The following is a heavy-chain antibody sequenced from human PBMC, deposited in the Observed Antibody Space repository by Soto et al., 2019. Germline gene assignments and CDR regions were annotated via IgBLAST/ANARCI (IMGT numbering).Heavy chain of an antibody. CDR3: ARYRFSDTWSKFDY. CDR2: ISYSGST. CDR1: GASISSDAYY. D-gene: IGHD3-16*02. J-gene: IGHJ4*02. V-gene: IGHV4-31*11. Sequence: SETLSLTCAVSGASISSDAYYWSWIRQHPGKGLEWIGYISYSGSTYYNPSLKSRVTISVDTSKNQFSLKLTSVTAADTAVYYCARYRFSDTWSKFDYWCQGTLVTVSS.